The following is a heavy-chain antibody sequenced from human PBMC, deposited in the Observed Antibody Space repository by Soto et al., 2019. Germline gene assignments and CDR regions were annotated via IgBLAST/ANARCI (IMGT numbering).Heavy chain of an antibody. CDR2: ISDRGDRT. J-gene: IGHJ4*02. CDR1: GFTFSSYA. Sequence: EVQVLESGGGLVQPGGSLRLSCAASGFTFSSYAMNWVRQAPGKGLEWVSAISDRGDRTYFTDSGKGRFTISRDNSKNTLYLQMTSLRAEDTAVYYCAKSFRLGLLWFGELSTVDYWGQGTLVIVSS. CDR3: AKSFRLGLLWFGELSTVDY. D-gene: IGHD3-10*01. V-gene: IGHV3-23*01.